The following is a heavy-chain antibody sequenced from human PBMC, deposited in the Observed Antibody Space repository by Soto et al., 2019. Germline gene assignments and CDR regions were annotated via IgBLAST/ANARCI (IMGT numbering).Heavy chain of an antibody. Sequence: QVQLVQSGAEVKKPGSSVKVSCKASGGTFSNYAISWVRQAPGQGLEWMGGITPLFGTANYAQKFQGRVTITADESTNTASMELSSLRSEDAAVYYCVRAVYCGDDCYPDDAFDVWGQGTMVTVSS. D-gene: IGHD2-21*02. V-gene: IGHV1-69*01. CDR2: ITPLFGTA. J-gene: IGHJ3*01. CDR3: VRAVYCGDDCYPDDAFDV. CDR1: GGTFSNYA.